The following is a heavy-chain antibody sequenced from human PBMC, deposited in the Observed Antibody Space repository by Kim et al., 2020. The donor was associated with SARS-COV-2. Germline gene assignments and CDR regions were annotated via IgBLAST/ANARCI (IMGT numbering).Heavy chain of an antibody. CDR2: INHSGST. Sequence: SETLSLTCAVYGGSFSGYYWSWIRQPPGKGLEWIGEINHSGSTNYNPSLKSRVTISVDTSKNQFSLKLSSVTAADTAVYYCARRGVGAKFAFDIWGRGTMVTVSS. V-gene: IGHV4-34*01. CDR3: ARRGVGAKFAFDI. J-gene: IGHJ3*02. CDR1: GGSFSGYY. D-gene: IGHD1-26*01.